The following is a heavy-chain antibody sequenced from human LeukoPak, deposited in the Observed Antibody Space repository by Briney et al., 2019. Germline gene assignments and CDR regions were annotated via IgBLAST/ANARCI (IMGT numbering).Heavy chain of an antibody. J-gene: IGHJ3*01. Sequence: GESLKISCKGSGYSFISYWIGWVRQMPGKGLEWMGIIYPGDSDTRYSPSFQGQVTISVDKSISTASLQWSSLKASDTAMYYCARTAYHGAFDVWGQGTMVTVSS. V-gene: IGHV5-51*01. CDR2: IYPGDSDT. CDR1: GYSFISYW. CDR3: ARTAYHGAFDV.